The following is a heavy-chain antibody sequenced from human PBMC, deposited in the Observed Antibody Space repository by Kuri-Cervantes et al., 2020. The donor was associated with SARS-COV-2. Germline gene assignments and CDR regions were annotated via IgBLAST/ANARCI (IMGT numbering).Heavy chain of an antibody. CDR1: GLTSSSYA. V-gene: IGHV3-30-3*01. Sequence: GGSLRLSCAASGLTSSSYAMPWVRQAPGKGWEWVAVLSYDGSNKNYANSVKGRFTISRDNSNNTLYLKMNSLGAEDTAVNYCAKVSGDIYSYDNSGYLDWGQGTLVTVSS. CDR3: AKVSGDIYSYDNSGYLD. J-gene: IGHJ4*02. CDR2: LSYDGSNK. D-gene: IGHD3-22*01.